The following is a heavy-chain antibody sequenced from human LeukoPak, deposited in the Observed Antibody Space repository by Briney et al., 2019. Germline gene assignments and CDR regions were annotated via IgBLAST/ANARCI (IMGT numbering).Heavy chain of an antibody. V-gene: IGHV3-21*01. D-gene: IGHD6-13*01. CDR1: GFTFRSYS. CDR2: ISFCSSYI. CDR3: ARGPPRIAVASNWFDP. J-gene: IGHJ5*02. Sequence: GGSLRLSCAASGFTFRSYSMNWVRQAPGKGLEWVSSISFCSSYIYYAELVKGRFTISRDNAKNSLLLQMNSLRAEDTAVYYCARGPPRIAVASNWFDPWGQGGLVSVSS.